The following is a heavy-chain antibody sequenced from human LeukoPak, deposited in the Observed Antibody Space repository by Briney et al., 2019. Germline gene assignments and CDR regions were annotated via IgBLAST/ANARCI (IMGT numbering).Heavy chain of an antibody. CDR1: GFTFGDYA. CDR3: ARVGTAIIGSDPVDY. J-gene: IGHJ4*02. Sequence: GRSLRLSCTTSGFTFGDYAMSWVRQAPGKGLEWVGFIRARAYGGAADYAASVRDRFTIFREDSNSVAYLQMNSLETEDTAMYYCARVGTAIIGSDPVDYWGQGTLVTVSS. V-gene: IGHV3-49*04. D-gene: IGHD2-21*02. CDR2: IRARAYGGAA.